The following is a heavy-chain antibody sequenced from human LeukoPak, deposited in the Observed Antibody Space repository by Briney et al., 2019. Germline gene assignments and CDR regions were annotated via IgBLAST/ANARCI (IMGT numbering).Heavy chain of an antibody. J-gene: IGHJ4*02. CDR3: AKIPPPFDY. CDR2: ISYDGSNK. CDR1: GCTFSSYG. V-gene: IGHV3-30*18. Sequence: GGSLRLSCAASGCTFSSYGMHWVRQAPGKGLEWVAVISYDGSNKYYADSVKGRFTISRDNSKNTLYPQMNSLRAEDTAVYYCAKIPPPFDYWGQGTLVTVSS.